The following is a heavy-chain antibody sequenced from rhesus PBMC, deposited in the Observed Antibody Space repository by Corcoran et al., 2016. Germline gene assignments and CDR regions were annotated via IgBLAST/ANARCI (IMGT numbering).Heavy chain of an antibody. CDR2: VIGGRGNT. J-gene: IGHJ4*01. CDR3: GKRGEIAAIDS. Sequence: QVQLQESGPGLVKPSETLSLTCVLSGDSISRDSYWYSTRLSPGRGLEYIGYVIGGRGNTYYNPSVNSRVTISTDTSKNQFSLKLTSVTAADTAVYYCGKRGEIAAIDSWGQGVFVTVSS. D-gene: IGHD5-24*01. V-gene: IGHV4-99*01. CDR1: GDSISRDSY.